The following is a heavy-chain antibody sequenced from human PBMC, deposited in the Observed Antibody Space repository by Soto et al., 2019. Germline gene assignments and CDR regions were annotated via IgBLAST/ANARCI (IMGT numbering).Heavy chain of an antibody. V-gene: IGHV3-30*04. CDR1: GVRFRRSS. D-gene: IGHD6-19*01. J-gene: IGHJ4*02. CDR3: ARKWGTYSSASLDY. CDR2: MSYDGTNE. Sequence: LRISDAASGVRFRRSSIKCDHQTPGKGLEWVAVMSYDGTNEYYADSVKGRFTISRDNSKSTVYLQMNSLTPEDTALYYCARKWGTYSSASLDYWGLGTLVT.